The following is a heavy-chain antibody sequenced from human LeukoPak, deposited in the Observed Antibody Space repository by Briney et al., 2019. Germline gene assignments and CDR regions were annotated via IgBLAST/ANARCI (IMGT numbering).Heavy chain of an antibody. CDR2: ISSSSSYI. Sequence: GGSLRLSCAASGFTFSSYSMNWVRQAPGKGLEWVSSISSSSSYIYYADSVKGRFTISRDSAKNSLYLQMNSLRAEDTAVYYCAKDYYDSSGYPFPDAFDIWGQGAMVTVSS. CDR1: GFTFSSYS. CDR3: AKDYYDSSGYPFPDAFDI. J-gene: IGHJ3*02. D-gene: IGHD3-22*01. V-gene: IGHV3-21*01.